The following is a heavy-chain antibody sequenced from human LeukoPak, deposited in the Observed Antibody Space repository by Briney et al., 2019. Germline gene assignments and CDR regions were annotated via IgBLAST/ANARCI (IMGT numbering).Heavy chain of an antibody. CDR2: IYYSGST. V-gene: IGHV4-61*01. J-gene: IGHJ6*02. CDR1: GGSVSSGSYY. Sequence: PSETLSLTCTVSGGSVSSGSYYWSWIRQPPGKGLEWIGYIYYSGSTNYNPSLKSRVTISVDTSKNQFSLKLSSVTAADTAVYYCARDVPAANDYGMDVWGQGTTVTVSS. D-gene: IGHD2-2*01. CDR3: ARDVPAANDYGMDV.